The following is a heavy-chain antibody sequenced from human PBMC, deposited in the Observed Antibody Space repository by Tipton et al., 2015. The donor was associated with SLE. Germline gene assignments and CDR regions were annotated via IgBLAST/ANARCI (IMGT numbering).Heavy chain of an antibody. CDR2: INHSGST. V-gene: IGHV4-34*01. D-gene: IGHD3-22*01. CDR3: ARGSYDSSGYYYRATAEYFQH. Sequence: TLSLTCAVYGGSFSGYYWSWIRQPPGKGLEWIGEINHSGSTNYNPSLKSRVTISVDTSKNQFSLKLSSVTAADTAVYYCARGSYDSSGYYYRATAEYFQHWGQGTLVTVSS. CDR1: GGSFSGYY. J-gene: IGHJ1*01.